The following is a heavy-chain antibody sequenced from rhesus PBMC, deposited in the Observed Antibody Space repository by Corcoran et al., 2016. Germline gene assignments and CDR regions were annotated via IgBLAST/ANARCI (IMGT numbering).Heavy chain of an antibody. Sequence: QVQLKESGPGLVKPSETLSLTCAVSGDSLSSGYGWGWIRQPPGKGLEWNVTIYSSTGNTYYDPSLKSRVTISKDTSKNQLSLKLSSVTAADTAVYYCARVDGSRHIDYWGQGVLVTVSS. J-gene: IGHJ4*01. CDR3: ARVDGSRHIDY. D-gene: IGHD4-29*01. V-gene: IGHV4S7*01. CDR1: GDSLSSGYG. CDR2: IYSSTGNT.